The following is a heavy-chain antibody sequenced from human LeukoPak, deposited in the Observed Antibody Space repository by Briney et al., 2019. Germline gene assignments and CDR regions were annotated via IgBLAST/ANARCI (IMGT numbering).Heavy chain of an antibody. Sequence: SETLSLTCTVSGGSVSSASYYWSWIRQPPGKGLEWNEYVYFTGSTNYNPSLKSRVTISLDMSKNQFSLKLSSVTAADTAVYYCARTQYCTSSTSCYFGYFDYWGQGTLVTVSS. CDR1: GGSVSSASYY. D-gene: IGHD2-2*01. CDR2: VYFTGST. J-gene: IGHJ4*02. CDR3: ARTQYCTSSTSCYFGYFDY. V-gene: IGHV4-61*01.